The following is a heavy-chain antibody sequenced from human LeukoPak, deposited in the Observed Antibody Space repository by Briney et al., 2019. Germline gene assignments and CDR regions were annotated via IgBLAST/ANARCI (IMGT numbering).Heavy chain of an antibody. V-gene: IGHV3-9*01. CDR1: GFTFDDYA. D-gene: IGHD2-15*01. Sequence: PGGSLRLSCAASGFTFDDYAMHWVRQAPGKGLEWVSGISWNSGSIGYADSVKGRFTISRDNAKNSLYLQMNSLRAEDTALYYCAKSQCSGGSCSEGNFDYWGRGTLVTVSS. J-gene: IGHJ4*02. CDR3: AKSQCSGGSCSEGNFDY. CDR2: ISWNSGSI.